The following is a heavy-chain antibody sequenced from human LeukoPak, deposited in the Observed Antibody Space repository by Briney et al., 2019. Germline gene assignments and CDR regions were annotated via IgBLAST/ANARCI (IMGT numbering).Heavy chain of an antibody. J-gene: IGHJ4*02. V-gene: IGHV1-18*01. CDR1: GYTFTSYG. D-gene: IGHD2-2*02. CDR3: ASPQGYCSSTSCYMNY. Sequence: ASVEVSCKASGYTFTSYGISWVRQAPGQGLEWMGWISAYNGNTNYAQKLQGRVTMTTDTSTSTAYMELRSLRSDDTAVYYCASPQGYCSSTSCYMNYWGQGTLVTVSS. CDR2: ISAYNGNT.